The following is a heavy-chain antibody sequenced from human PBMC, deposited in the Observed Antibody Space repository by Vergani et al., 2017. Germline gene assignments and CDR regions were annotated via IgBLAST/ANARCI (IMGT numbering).Heavy chain of an antibody. CDR1: GFTFNNYG. D-gene: IGHD3-10*01. Sequence: QVQLVESGGGVVQPGGSLRLSCAASGFTFNNYGMNWVRQAPGKGLEWVAFIRFDGSNTYYADSLKGRFTISRDNSQNSLYLQMNSLRAEDTAVYYCAKTLLTVSXASGDHYYYYGMDVWGQGTTVTVSS. V-gene: IGHV3-30*02. CDR3: AKTLLTVSXASGDHYYYYGMDV. J-gene: IGHJ6*02. CDR2: IRFDGSNT.